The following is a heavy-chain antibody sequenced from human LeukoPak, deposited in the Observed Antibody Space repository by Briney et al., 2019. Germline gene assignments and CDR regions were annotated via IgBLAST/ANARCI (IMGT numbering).Heavy chain of an antibody. CDR1: GGTFSSYA. V-gene: IGHV1-69*01. CDR3: ASDYDILTGPNPYYYYGMDV. CDR2: IIPIFGTA. D-gene: IGHD3-9*01. J-gene: IGHJ6*04. Sequence: GSSVTLSCKASGGTFSSYAISRVRQAPGQGLEWMGGIIPIFGTANYAQKFQGRVTITADESTSTAYMELSSLRSEDTAVYYCASDYDILTGPNPYYYYGMDVWGKGTTVTVSS.